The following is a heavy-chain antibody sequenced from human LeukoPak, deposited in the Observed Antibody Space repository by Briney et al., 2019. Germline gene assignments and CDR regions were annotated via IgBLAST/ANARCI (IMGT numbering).Heavy chain of an antibody. D-gene: IGHD2-15*01. CDR1: GFTFSSYG. CDR3: AKDWRPRYCSGGSCKTTTDY. J-gene: IGHJ4*02. CDR2: ISGRGGST. V-gene: IGHV3-23*01. Sequence: GGSLRLSCAASGFTFSSYGMSWVRQAPGKGLEWVSAISGRGGSTYYADSVKGRFTISRDNSKNTLYLQMNSLRAEDTAVYYCAKDWRPRYCSGGSCKTTTDYWGQGTLVTVSS.